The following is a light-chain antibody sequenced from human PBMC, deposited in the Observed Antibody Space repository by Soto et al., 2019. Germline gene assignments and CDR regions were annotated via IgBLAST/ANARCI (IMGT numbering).Light chain of an antibody. CDR3: QQLNSYPLT. V-gene: IGKV1-9*01. Sequence: IQFTHPPSSLSASIGDRVTITCRASHDISSYLAWYQQEPGKAPKLLIYAASTLQSWVPSRFSGGGSGTDFTLTISSLQPEDFATYYCQQLNSYPLTFGGGTKVDI. CDR1: HDISSY. CDR2: AAS. J-gene: IGKJ4*01.